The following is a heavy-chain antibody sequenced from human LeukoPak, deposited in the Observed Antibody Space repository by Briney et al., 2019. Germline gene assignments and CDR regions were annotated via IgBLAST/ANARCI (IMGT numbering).Heavy chain of an antibody. V-gene: IGHV4-38-2*02. J-gene: IGHJ4*02. D-gene: IGHD6-13*01. Sequence: PSETLSLTCTVSGYSISSGYYWGWIRQPPGKGLEWIGSIYHSGSTYYNPSLKSRVTMSLDTSKNQFSLKLSSVTAADTAVYYCATYSSTWSGGYWGQGTLVTVSS. CDR1: GYSISSGYY. CDR3: ATYSSTWSGGY. CDR2: IYHSGST.